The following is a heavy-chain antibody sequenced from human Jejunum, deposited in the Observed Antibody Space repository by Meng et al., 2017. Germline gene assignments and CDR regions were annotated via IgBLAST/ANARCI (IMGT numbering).Heavy chain of an antibody. CDR2: LNSDGSSI. V-gene: IGHV3-74*01. Sequence: VQLVASGGVLVKLGCSLGLSCAASVFTFSSSWMHWVRQAPGKGLVWGSRLNSDGSSITYADSVKGRFTISRDNAKSTLYLQMNSLRAEDTAVYYCVRSLGARDYWGQGTLVTVSS. J-gene: IGHJ4*02. CDR3: VRSLGARDY. CDR1: VFTFSSSW.